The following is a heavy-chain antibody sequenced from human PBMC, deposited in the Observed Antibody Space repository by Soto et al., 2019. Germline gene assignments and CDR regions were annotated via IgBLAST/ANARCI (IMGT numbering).Heavy chain of an antibody. V-gene: IGHV4-34*01. CDR1: GGSFSGYY. D-gene: IGHD6-6*01. Sequence: SETLSLTCAVYGGSFSGYYWDWIRQPPGKGLEWIGEINPDGATNYTPSLRGRVTISIDTSRNQFSLRLSSVTAADTAMYYCVRGVAARPARLGMDLWGPGTTVTVSS. CDR3: VRGVAARPARLGMDL. J-gene: IGHJ6*02. CDR2: INPDGAT.